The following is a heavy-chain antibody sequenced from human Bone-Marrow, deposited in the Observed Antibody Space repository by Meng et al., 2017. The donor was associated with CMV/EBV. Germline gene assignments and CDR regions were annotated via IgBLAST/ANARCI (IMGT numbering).Heavy chain of an antibody. Sequence: ASVKVSCKASGDTFTSYDINWVRQATGPGLEWMGWMNPNSGNTGYAQKFQGRVTMTRNTTISTAYMELSSLRSEDTAVYYCARDPIAARPFGWFDPWGQGTLVTVSS. V-gene: IGHV1-8*01. CDR1: GDTFTSYD. CDR3: ARDPIAARPFGWFDP. J-gene: IGHJ5*02. D-gene: IGHD6-6*01. CDR2: MNPNSGNT.